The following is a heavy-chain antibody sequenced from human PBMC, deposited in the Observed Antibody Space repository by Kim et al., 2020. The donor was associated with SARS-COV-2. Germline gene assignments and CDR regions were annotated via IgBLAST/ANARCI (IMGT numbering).Heavy chain of an antibody. CDR1: GFTFSSYN. V-gene: IGHV3-21*01. D-gene: IGHD3-10*01. J-gene: IGHJ4*01. Sequence: GGSLRLSCAVSGFTFSSYNMNWARQAPGKGLEWVSSISSSSTYIYYADSVKGRFTISRDNAKNSLSLQMNSLRVEDTAVYFCARDYNYYGSGNYYNVFD. CDR2: ISSSSTYI. CDR3: ARDYNYYGSGNYYNVFD.